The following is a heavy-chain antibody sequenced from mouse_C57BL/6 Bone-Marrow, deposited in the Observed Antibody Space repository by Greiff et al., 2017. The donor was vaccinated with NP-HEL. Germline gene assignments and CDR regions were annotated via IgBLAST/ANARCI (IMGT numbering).Heavy chain of an antibody. D-gene: IGHD2-2*01. CDR3: ARSMVTYWYFDV. J-gene: IGHJ1*03. Sequence: DVMLVESGGGLVQPGGSLSLFCAASGFTFTDYYMSWVRQPPGKALEWLGFIRNKANGYTTEYSASVKGRFTISRDNSQSILYLQMNALRAEDSATYYCARSMVTYWYFDVWGTGTTVTVSS. CDR2: IRNKANGYTT. V-gene: IGHV7-3*01. CDR1: GFTFTDYY.